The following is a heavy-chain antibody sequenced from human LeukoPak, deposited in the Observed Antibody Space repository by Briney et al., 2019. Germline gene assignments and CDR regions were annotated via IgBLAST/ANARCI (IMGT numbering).Heavy chain of an antibody. D-gene: IGHD6-19*01. J-gene: IGHJ4*02. CDR2: IRYDGSNK. CDR1: GFTFSSYG. V-gene: IGHV3-30*02. CDR3: AKGQQWLVPSYYFDY. Sequence: GGSLRLSCAASGFTFSSYGMHWVRQAPGKGLEWVAFIRYDGSNKYYADSVKGRFTISRDNSKNTLYLQMNSLRAEDTAVYYCAKGQQWLVPSYYFDYWGQGTLVTASS.